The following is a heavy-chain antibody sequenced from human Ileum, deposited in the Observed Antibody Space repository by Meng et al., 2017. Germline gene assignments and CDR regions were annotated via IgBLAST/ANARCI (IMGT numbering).Heavy chain of an antibody. V-gene: IGHV4-34*01. CDR2: INRGGAT. Sequence: QWGPSLVKPSEAPSLPGAVDGGSSSGDYWSWLRQTPGKGLEWIGEINRGGATNYSPSLRSRATISIDTSKNQFSLNLTSVTAADTAVYYCAVGPASEWFFDSWGQGSLVTVSS. D-gene: IGHD3-3*01. J-gene: IGHJ4*02. CDR3: AVGPASEWFFDS. CDR1: GGSSSGDY.